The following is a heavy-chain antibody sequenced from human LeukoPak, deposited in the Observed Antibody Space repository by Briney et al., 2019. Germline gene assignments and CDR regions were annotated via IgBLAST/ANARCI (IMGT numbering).Heavy chain of an antibody. Sequence: SETLSLTCTVSGGSISSYYWSWIRXPPGKXLEWIGYIYYSGSTNYNPSLKSRVTISVDTSKNQFSLKLSSVTAADTAVYYCARSGYSYGSSGFYFDYWGQGTLVTVSS. CDR3: ARSGYSYGSSGFYFDY. V-gene: IGHV4-59*01. CDR1: GGSISSYY. J-gene: IGHJ4*02. D-gene: IGHD5-18*01. CDR2: IYYSGST.